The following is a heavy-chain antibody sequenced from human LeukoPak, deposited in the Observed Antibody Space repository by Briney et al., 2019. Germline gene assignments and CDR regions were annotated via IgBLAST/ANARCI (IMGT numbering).Heavy chain of an antibody. CDR2: ISYSSSYI. J-gene: IGHJ3*02. CDR1: GFTFSTYT. Sequence: GGSLRLSCAASGFTFSTYTMNWVRQAPGKGLEWVSSISYSSSYIYYADSVKGRFTISRDNAKNSLYLQMNSLRAEDTAVYYCARDLYCGSTRCTDAFDIWGQGTLVTASS. V-gene: IGHV3-21*01. CDR3: ARDLYCGSTRCTDAFDI. D-gene: IGHD2-2*01.